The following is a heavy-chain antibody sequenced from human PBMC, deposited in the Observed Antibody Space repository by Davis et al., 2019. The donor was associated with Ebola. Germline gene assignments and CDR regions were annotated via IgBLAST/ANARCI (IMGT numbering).Heavy chain of an antibody. CDR1: GGSFSGYY. CDR2: INHSGST. Sequence: SETLSLTCAVYGGSFSGYYWSWIRQPPGKGLEWIGEINHSGSTNYNPSLKSRVTISVDTSKNQFSLKLSSVTAADTCVYYCARGRLRWYRTTLNWYFDLWGRGTLVTVSS. V-gene: IGHV4-34*01. CDR3: ARGRLRWYRTTLNWYFDL. D-gene: IGHD4-23*01. J-gene: IGHJ2*01.